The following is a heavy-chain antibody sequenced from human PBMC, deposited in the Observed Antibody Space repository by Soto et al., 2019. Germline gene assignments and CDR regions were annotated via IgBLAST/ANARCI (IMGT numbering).Heavy chain of an antibody. CDR2: ISGSGGGT. V-gene: IGHV3-23*01. D-gene: IGHD3-22*01. Sequence: GGSLSLTCAASGFTLSSHAMSWVRQAPGKGLEWVSAISGSGGGTFYAGPEKGRFTISSDTSKHTLYLQMHSLRADDSGLYFFAFGRANTSGSNKWFVPWGRGTLVTVSS. CDR1: GFTLSSHA. CDR3: AFGRANTSGSNKWFVP. J-gene: IGHJ5*02.